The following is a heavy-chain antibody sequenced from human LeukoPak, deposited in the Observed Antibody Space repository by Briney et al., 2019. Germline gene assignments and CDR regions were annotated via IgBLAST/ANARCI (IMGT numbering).Heavy chain of an antibody. CDR2: IYYSGST. D-gene: IGHD3-10*01. J-gene: IGHJ4*02. CDR3: ARHSSVLPFDY. V-gene: IGHV4-39*01. Sequence: PSETLSLTCTVSGGLLSTSSYYWGWIRQPPGKGLEWIGSIYYSGSTYYNPSLKSRVTISVDTSKNQFSLKLSSVTAADTAVYYCARHSSVLPFDYWGQGTLVAVSS. CDR1: GGLLSTSSYY.